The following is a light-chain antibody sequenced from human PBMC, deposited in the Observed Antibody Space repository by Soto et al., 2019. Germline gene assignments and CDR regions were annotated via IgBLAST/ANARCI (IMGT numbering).Light chain of an antibody. Sequence: QSALTQPASVSGSPGQSITISCTGTSSDVGGYNYLSWYQQHPGKAPKLMIYDVSNRPSGVSNRFSGSKSGKTASLTISGLQAEDEADYHCSSYTSSSVVFGGGTMLTVL. V-gene: IGLV2-14*01. CDR2: DVS. J-gene: IGLJ2*01. CDR1: SSDVGGYNY. CDR3: SSYTSSSVV.